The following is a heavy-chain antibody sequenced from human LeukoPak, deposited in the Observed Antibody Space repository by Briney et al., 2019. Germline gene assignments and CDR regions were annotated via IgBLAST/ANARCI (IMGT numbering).Heavy chain of an antibody. J-gene: IGHJ6*03. V-gene: IGHV1-2*02. CDR3: ARDWEGYYYYMDV. D-gene: IGHD1-26*01. CDR1: GYTFTGYY. CDR2: INPNSGGT. Sequence: GASVKVSCKASGYTFTGYYMHWVRQAPGQGLEWMGWINPNSGGTNYAQKFQGRVTMTRDTSISTAYMELSRLRSDDTAVYYCARDWEGYYYYMDVWGKGTTVTVSS.